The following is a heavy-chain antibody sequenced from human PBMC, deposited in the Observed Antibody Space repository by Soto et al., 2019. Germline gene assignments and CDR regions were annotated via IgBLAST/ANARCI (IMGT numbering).Heavy chain of an antibody. CDR1: GFTFSTSW. Sequence: PGGSLRLSCAASGFTFSTSWMHWVRQAPGKGLVWVSRISSDGSSTTYADSVKGRFTISRDDAKNTLYLQMNSLRAEDTAVYYCAQLGYCSDVTCYSSIWGQGTLVTVSS. D-gene: IGHD2-15*01. V-gene: IGHV3-74*01. J-gene: IGHJ4*02. CDR2: ISSDGSST. CDR3: AQLGYCSDVTCYSSI.